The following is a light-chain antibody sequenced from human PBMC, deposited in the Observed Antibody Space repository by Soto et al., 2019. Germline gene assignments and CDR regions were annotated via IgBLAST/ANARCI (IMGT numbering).Light chain of an antibody. CDR3: SSYTSSSTKV. CDR1: SSVVGGYNY. Sequence: QSVLTQPASVSGSPGQSITISCTGTSSVVGGYNYVSWYQQHPGKAPKLMIYEVSNRPSGVPNRFSGSKSGNTASLTISGLQAEDEADYYCSSYTSSSTKVFGTGTKVTVL. V-gene: IGLV2-14*01. J-gene: IGLJ1*01. CDR2: EVS.